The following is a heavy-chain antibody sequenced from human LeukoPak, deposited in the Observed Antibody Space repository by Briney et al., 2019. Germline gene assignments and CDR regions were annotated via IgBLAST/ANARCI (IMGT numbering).Heavy chain of an antibody. J-gene: IGHJ4*02. D-gene: IGHD4-17*01. CDR2: ISNVGSKT. CDR3: ARTKTVTTFDY. V-gene: IGHV3-30*07. CDR1: GFTFSSYG. Sequence: GRSLRLSCAASGFTFSSYGVYWVRQSPGKGLEWVAAISNVGSKTHDADSVKGRFTISRDNSKNTLYLQMYSLRAEDTAVYYCARTKTVTTFDYWGQGTLVTVSS.